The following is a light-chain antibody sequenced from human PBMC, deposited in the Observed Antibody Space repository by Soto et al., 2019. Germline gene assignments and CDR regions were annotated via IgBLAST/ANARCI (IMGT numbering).Light chain of an antibody. V-gene: IGKV1-5*03. CDR3: QHYNTYPWT. CDR1: QSISSW. J-gene: IGKJ1*01. CDR2: KAS. Sequence: DIPLSHSPFPPSSPLGDRGTITFRSSQSISSWLAWYQQKPGKAPNLLIYKASHLENGVPSRFSGSGSGTEFTLTISSLQPGDFATYYCQHYNTYPWTIGQGTKADI.